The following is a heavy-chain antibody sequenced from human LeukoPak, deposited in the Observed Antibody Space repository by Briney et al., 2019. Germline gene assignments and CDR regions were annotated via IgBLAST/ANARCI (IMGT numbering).Heavy chain of an antibody. V-gene: IGHV4-30-4*01. D-gene: IGHD2-15*01. CDR2: IYYSGST. CDR1: GGSISSGDYY. CDR3: ARKVHDGSGHILVGTFDI. J-gene: IGHJ3*02. Sequence: PSETLSLTCTVSGGSISSGDYYWSWVRQPPGKGLEWIGYIYYSGSTNYNPSLKSRVTISVDKSKNQFSLNLNSVTAADTALYYCARKVHDGSGHILVGTFDIWGQGTMVTVSS.